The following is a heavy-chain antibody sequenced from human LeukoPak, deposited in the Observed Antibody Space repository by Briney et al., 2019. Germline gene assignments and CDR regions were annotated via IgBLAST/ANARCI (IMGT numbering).Heavy chain of an antibody. CDR3: ARELGQLAWFDP. Sequence: SVKVSCKASGGTFSSYAISWVRQAPGQGLEWMGGIIPIFGTANYAQKFQGRVTITADESTSTAYMALSSLRSEDTAVYYCARELGQLAWFDPWGQGTLVTVSS. CDR2: IIPIFGTA. V-gene: IGHV1-69*01. D-gene: IGHD6-6*01. J-gene: IGHJ5*02. CDR1: GGTFSSYA.